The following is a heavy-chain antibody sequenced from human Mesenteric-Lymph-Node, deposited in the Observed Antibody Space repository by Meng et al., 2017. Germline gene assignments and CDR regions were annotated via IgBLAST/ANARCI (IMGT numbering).Heavy chain of an antibody. CDR2: INPSDGDT. V-gene: IGHV1-46*01. Sequence: QAPLVQSGAEVKKPGASVKVSCKASGYTFTDYRIHWVRQAPGQGLEWMGLINPSDGDTGYAQKFQGRVTITRDTSASTAYMELSSLRSEDTAVYYCARRIAAFDYWGQGTLVTVSS. CDR1: GYTFTDYR. J-gene: IGHJ4*02. D-gene: IGHD6-25*01. CDR3: ARRIAAFDY.